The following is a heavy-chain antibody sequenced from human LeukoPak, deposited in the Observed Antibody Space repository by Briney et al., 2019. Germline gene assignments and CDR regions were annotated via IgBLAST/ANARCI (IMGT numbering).Heavy chain of an antibody. Sequence: ASVEVSCKTSNYTFTNYGITWVRQAPGQGPEWLGWISTYNDNTYYAQKFQGRVTMTTDTSTSTAYMELMSLTSDDTAVYYCARSNSGSYYHFDYWGQGTLVTVSS. CDR1: NYTFTNYG. D-gene: IGHD1-26*01. V-gene: IGHV1-18*01. CDR2: ISTYNDNT. CDR3: ARSNSGSYYHFDY. J-gene: IGHJ4*02.